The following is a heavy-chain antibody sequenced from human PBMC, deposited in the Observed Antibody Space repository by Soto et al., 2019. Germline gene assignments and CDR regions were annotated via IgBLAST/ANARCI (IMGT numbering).Heavy chain of an antibody. V-gene: IGHV5-10-1*01. D-gene: IGHD2-2*01. CDR2: IDPSDSYT. Sequence: GESLKISCKGSGYSFTSYWISWVRQMPGKGLEWMGRIDPSDSYTNYSPSFQGHVTISADKSISTAYLQWSSLKALDTAMHYCERLAIVVLPDARGDYYGMDVWGQGTRVTVSS. CDR1: GYSFTSYW. CDR3: ERLAIVVLPDARGDYYGMDV. J-gene: IGHJ6*02.